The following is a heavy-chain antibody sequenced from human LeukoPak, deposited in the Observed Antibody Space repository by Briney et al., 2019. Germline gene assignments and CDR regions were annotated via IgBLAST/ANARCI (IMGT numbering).Heavy chain of an antibody. D-gene: IGHD6-19*01. CDR1: GFTFSSYA. V-gene: IGHV3-23*01. Sequence: GGSLRLSCAASGFTFSSYAMYWVRQAPGKGLEWVSGTFGSGGSTHYADAVKGRFTISRDNSKNTVYLQMNSLRAEDTAVYYCAKTTTGYSSGRFPGWPVDYWGQGTLVTVSS. CDR3: AKTTTGYSSGRFPGWPVDY. J-gene: IGHJ4*02. CDR2: TFGSGGST.